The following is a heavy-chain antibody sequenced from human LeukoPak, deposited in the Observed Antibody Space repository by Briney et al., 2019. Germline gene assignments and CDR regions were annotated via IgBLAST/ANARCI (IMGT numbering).Heavy chain of an antibody. D-gene: IGHD4-17*01. CDR1: GGSISSSNYY. CDR3: ARVNAHGDYLGYFQH. V-gene: IGHV4-39*07. J-gene: IGHJ1*01. Sequence: SETLSLTCTVSGGSISSSNYYWGWIRQPPGKGLEWIGSIYYSGSTYYNPSLKSRVTISVDTSKNQLSLKLSSVTAADTAVYYCARVNAHGDYLGYFQHWGQGTLVTVSS. CDR2: IYYSGST.